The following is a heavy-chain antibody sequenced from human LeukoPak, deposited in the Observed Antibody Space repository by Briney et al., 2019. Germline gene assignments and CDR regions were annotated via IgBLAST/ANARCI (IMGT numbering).Heavy chain of an antibody. D-gene: IGHD5-12*01. V-gene: IGHV1-2*04. CDR2: INPNSGGT. CDR3: ARDIGIVATLGISYYGVDV. J-gene: IGHJ6*02. Sequence: ASVKVSCKASGYTFTGYYMHWVRQAPGQGLEWMGWINPNSGGTNYAQKFQGWVTMTRDTSISTAYMELSRLRSDDTAVYYCARDIGIVATLGISYYGVDVWGQGTTVTVSS. CDR1: GYTFTGYY.